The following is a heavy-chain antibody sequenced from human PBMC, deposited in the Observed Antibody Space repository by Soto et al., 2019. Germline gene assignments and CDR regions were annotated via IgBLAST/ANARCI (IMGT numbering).Heavy chain of an antibody. CDR2: ISAYNGNT. CDR3: ARDQVYYGDYPPPGKYYYYGMDV. Sequence: QVQLVQSGAEVKKPGASVKVSCKASGYTFTSYGISWVRQAPGQGLEWMGWISAYNGNTNYAQKLQGRVTMTTDTSTSTAYMELRSLRSDDTAVYYCARDQVYYGDYPPPGKYYYYGMDVWGHGTTVTVSS. V-gene: IGHV1-18*01. CDR1: GYTFTSYG. J-gene: IGHJ6*02. D-gene: IGHD4-17*01.